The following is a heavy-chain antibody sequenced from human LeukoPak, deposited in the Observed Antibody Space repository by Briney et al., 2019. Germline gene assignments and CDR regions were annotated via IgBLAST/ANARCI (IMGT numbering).Heavy chain of an antibody. CDR3: ARAGGYCSGGSCPPYYYYGMDV. CDR2: INHSGST. V-gene: IGHV4-34*01. Sequence: ASETLSLTCAVYGGSFSGYYWSRIRQPPGKGLEWIGEINHSGSTNYNPSLKSRVTISVDTSKNQFSLKLSSVTAADTAVYYCARAGGYCSGGSCPPYYYYGMDVWGQGTTVTVSS. CDR1: GGSFSGYY. J-gene: IGHJ6*02. D-gene: IGHD2-15*01.